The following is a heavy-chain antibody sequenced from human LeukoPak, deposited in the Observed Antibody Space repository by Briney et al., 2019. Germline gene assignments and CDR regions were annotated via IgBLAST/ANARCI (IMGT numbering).Heavy chain of an antibody. D-gene: IGHD2-15*01. V-gene: IGHV3-48*02. CDR3: ARVGGYCSGGSCYGIDY. CDR2: ISSSSSTI. CDR1: GFTVSSNY. Sequence: GGSLRLSCAASGFTVSSNYMNWVRQAPEKGLEWVSYISSSSSTIYYADSVKGRFTISRDNAKNSLYLQMNSLRDEDTAVYYCARVGGYCSGGSCYGIDYWGQGTLVTVSS. J-gene: IGHJ4*02.